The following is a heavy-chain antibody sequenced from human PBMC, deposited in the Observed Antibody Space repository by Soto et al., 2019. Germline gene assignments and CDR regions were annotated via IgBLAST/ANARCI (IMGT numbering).Heavy chain of an antibody. CDR3: ARDRFLEWLLQWTPNDY. D-gene: IGHD3-3*01. CDR2: ISAYNGNT. Sequence: ASVKVSCKASGYTFTSYGIIWVRQAPGQGLEWMGWISAYNGNTNYAQKLQGRVTMTTDTSTSTAYMELRSLRSDDTAVYYCARDRFLEWLLQWTPNDYWGQGTLVTVSS. CDR1: GYTFTSYG. J-gene: IGHJ4*02. V-gene: IGHV1-18*01.